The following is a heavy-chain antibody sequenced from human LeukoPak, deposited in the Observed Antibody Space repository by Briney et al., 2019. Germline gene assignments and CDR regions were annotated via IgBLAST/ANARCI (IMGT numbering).Heavy chain of an antibody. Sequence: GGSLRLSXAASGFTFSTFSSYSMNWVRQAPGKGLEWVSSISSSSSYIYYADSVKGRFTISRDNAKNSLYLQMNSLRAEDTAVYYCARANYYYDSSGYYRPSGDYFDYWGQGTLVTVSS. J-gene: IGHJ4*02. CDR1: GFTFSTFSSYS. D-gene: IGHD3-22*01. CDR3: ARANYYYDSSGYYRPSGDYFDY. CDR2: ISSSSSYI. V-gene: IGHV3-21*01.